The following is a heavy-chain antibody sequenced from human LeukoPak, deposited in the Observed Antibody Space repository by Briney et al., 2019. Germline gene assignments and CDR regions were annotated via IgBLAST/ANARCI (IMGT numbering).Heavy chain of an antibody. CDR3: ARSLGGGYCSSTSCAPVDDYNYYYMDV. CDR2: ISSSSSNI. J-gene: IGHJ6*03. Sequence: GGSLRLSCAASGFTFSNYTMNWVRQAPGKGLEWVSSISSSSSNIYYADSLKGRFTISRDNAKNALYLQMNSLRVEDTAVYHCARSLGGGYCSSTSCAPVDDYNYYYMDVWGKGTTVTVSS. CDR1: GFTFSNYT. D-gene: IGHD2-2*01. V-gene: IGHV3-21*01.